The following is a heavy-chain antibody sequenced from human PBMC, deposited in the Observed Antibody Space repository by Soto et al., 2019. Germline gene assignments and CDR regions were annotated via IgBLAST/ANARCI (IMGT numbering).Heavy chain of an antibody. V-gene: IGHV1-2*04. Sequence: ASVKVSCKASRYTFTGYYMHWVRQAPGQGLEWMGWINPNSGGTNYAQKFQGWVTMTRDTSISTAYMELSSLRSEDTAVYYCASGYSGYDLPTPMDVWGQGTTVTVSS. D-gene: IGHD5-12*01. CDR3: ASGYSGYDLPTPMDV. CDR1: RYTFTGYY. J-gene: IGHJ6*02. CDR2: INPNSGGT.